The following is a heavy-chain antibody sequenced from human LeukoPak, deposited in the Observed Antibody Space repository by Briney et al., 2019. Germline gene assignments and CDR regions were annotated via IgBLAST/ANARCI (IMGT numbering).Heavy chain of an antibody. CDR1: GFTFNNYA. J-gene: IGHJ6*04. CDR2: ISGSDAGT. V-gene: IGHV3-23*01. CDR3: AELGITMIGGV. D-gene: IGHD3-10*02. Sequence: GGSLRLSCAASGFTFNNYAMSWVRQAPGKGLEWVSAISGSDAGTYYADSVKGRFTISRDNAKNSLYLQMNSLRAEDTAVYYCAELGITMIGGVWGKGTTVTISS.